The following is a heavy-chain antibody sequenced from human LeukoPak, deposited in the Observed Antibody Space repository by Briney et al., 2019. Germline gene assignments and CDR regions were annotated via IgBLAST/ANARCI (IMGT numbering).Heavy chain of an antibody. Sequence: ASVKVSCKASGGTFSSYAISWVRQAPGQGLEWMGIINPSGGSTSYAQKFQGRVTMTRDMSTSTVYMELSSLRSEDTAVYYCARAGGTVTRDKRFDYWGQGTLVTVSS. D-gene: IGHD4-17*01. CDR3: ARAGGTVTRDKRFDY. V-gene: IGHV1-46*01. CDR2: INPSGGST. CDR1: GGTFSSYA. J-gene: IGHJ4*02.